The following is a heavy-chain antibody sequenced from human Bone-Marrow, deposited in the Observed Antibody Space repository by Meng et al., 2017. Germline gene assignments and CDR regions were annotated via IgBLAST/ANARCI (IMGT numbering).Heavy chain of an antibody. CDR1: GFTFSSYE. D-gene: IGHD3-3*01. V-gene: IGHV3-48*03. Sequence: GGSLRLSCAASGFTFSSYEMNWVRQAPGKGLEWVSYISSSGSTIYYADSVKGRFTISRDNAKNSLYLQMNSLRAEDTAVYYCARKYYDFWSGYYSRRRAVGAFDICGQGTMVTVS. J-gene: IGHJ3*02. CDR3: ARKYYDFWSGYYSRRRAVGAFDI. CDR2: ISSSGSTI.